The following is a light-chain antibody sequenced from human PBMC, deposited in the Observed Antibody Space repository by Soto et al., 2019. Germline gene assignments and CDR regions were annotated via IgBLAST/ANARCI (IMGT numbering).Light chain of an antibody. J-gene: IGKJ1*01. CDR2: GAS. Sequence: EIVLTQSPDSLSLSPGDRATLSCRASQSFSSTFFAWYQQKPGQAPRLLIYGASSRATGIPDRFSGSGSGTDFTLTISRLEPEDFAVYYCQQYASSVTFGQATKVEIK. CDR1: QSFSSTF. V-gene: IGKV3-20*01. CDR3: QQYASSVT.